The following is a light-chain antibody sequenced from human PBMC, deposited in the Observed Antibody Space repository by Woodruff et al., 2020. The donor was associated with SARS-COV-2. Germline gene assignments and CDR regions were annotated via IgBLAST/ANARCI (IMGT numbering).Light chain of an antibody. CDR2: SNN. Sequence: GSSSNIGSNTVNWYQQLPGTAPKLLIYSNNQRPSGVPDRFSGSKSGNTASLTISGLQAEDEADYYCCSYAGSYTLGVF. J-gene: IGLJ3*02. CDR3: CSYAGSYTLGV. V-gene: IGLV1-44*01. CDR1: SSNIGSNT.